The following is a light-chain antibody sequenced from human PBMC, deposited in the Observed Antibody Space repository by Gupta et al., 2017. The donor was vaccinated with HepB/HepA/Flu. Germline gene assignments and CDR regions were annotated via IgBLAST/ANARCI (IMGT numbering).Light chain of an antibody. J-gene: IGKJ3*01. V-gene: IGKV3-11*01. CDR1: QSVSSY. Sequence: EIVLTKSPATLSLSPGERATLSCRASQSVSSYLAWYQQKPGQAPRLLIYDASNRATDIPARFSGSGSGTDFTLTISSLAPEDFAVYYCQQRSSWPTFGPGTKVHVK. CDR2: DAS. CDR3: QQRSSWPT.